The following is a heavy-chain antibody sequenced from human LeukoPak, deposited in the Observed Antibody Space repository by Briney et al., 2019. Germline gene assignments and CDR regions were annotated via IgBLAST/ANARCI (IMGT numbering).Heavy chain of an antibody. CDR1: GYTFTSYD. CDR2: MNPNSGNT. Sequence: ASMKVSCKASGYTFTSYDINWVRQATGQGLEWMGWMNPNSGNTGYAQKFQGRVTMTRNTSISTAYMELSSLRSEDTAVYYCARARMDYDFWSGYPKNWFDPWGQGTLVTVSS. D-gene: IGHD3-3*01. J-gene: IGHJ5*02. V-gene: IGHV1-8*01. CDR3: ARARMDYDFWSGYPKNWFDP.